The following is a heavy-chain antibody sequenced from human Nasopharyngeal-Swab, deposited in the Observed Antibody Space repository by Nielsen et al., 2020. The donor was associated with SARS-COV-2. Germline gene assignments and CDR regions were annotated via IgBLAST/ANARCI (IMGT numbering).Heavy chain of an antibody. CDR1: GYSISSGCY. Sequence: SETLSLTCSVSGYSISSGCYWAWIRQSPEKGLEWVATVYQSGETYYNPSLRSRVTISVDTSKSQFSLKLSSVTAADTAIYYCAVGYCSSSNCYREYFQHWGQGTLVTVSS. J-gene: IGHJ1*01. CDR2: VYQSGET. D-gene: IGHD2-2*01. CDR3: AVGYCSSSNCYREYFQH. V-gene: IGHV4-38-2*01.